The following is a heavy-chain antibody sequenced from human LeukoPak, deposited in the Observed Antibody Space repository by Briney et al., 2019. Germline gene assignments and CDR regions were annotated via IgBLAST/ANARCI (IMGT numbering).Heavy chain of an antibody. CDR2: IYYSGST. D-gene: IGHD1-26*01. V-gene: IGHV4-59*01. CDR1: GGSISSYY. J-gene: IGHJ6*03. Sequence: SETLSLTCTVSGGSISSYYWSRIRQPPGKGLEWIGYIYYSGSTNYNPSLKSRVTISVDTSKNQFSLKLSSVTAADTAVYYCARGWTGGSYYYYYYMDVWGKGTTVTVSS. CDR3: ARGWTGGSYYYYYYMDV.